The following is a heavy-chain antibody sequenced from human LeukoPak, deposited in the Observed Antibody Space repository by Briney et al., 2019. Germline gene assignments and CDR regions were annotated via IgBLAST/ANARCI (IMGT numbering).Heavy chain of an antibody. J-gene: IGHJ4*02. CDR3: ARGGYSYGSFDY. Sequence: SETLSLTCIVSGGSISSYYWSWIRQPPGKGLEWLGYIYYSGSTNYNPSLKSRVTISVDTSKNQFSLKLSSVTAADTAVYYCARGGYSYGSFDYWGQGTLVTVSS. CDR2: IYYSGST. CDR1: GGSISSYY. V-gene: IGHV4-59*01. D-gene: IGHD5-18*01.